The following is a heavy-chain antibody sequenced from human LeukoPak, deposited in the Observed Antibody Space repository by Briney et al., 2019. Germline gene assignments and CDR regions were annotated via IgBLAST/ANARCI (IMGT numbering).Heavy chain of an antibody. Sequence: PGGSLRLSCAASGFTFSSYSMNWVCQAPGKGLEWVSSISSSSSYIYYADSVKGRFTISRDNAKNSLYLQMNSLRAEDTAVYYCARDQWVATIKGNYYYGMDVWGKGTTVTVSS. CDR1: GFTFSSYS. CDR2: ISSSSSYI. D-gene: IGHD5-12*01. V-gene: IGHV3-21*01. CDR3: ARDQWVATIKGNYYYGMDV. J-gene: IGHJ6*04.